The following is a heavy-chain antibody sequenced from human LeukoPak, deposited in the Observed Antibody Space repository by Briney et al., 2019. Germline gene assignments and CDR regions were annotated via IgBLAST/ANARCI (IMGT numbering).Heavy chain of an antibody. CDR3: AHTRCTSTSCYKDFDY. CDR2: IYWDDDK. D-gene: IGHD2-2*01. CDR1: GFSLSTNGVG. Sequence: ESGPTLVKPTQTLTLTCTFSGFSLSTNGVGVGWIRQPPRVALEWLALIYWDDDKRYSPSLKSRLTITRDTSTNQVVLTMTNMDPVDTATYYCAHTRCTSTSCYKDFDYWGQGTLVTVSS. J-gene: IGHJ4*02. V-gene: IGHV2-5*02.